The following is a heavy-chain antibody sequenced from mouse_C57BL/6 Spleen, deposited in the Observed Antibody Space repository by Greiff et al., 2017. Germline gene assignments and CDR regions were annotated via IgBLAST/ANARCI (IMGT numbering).Heavy chain of an antibody. CDR3: ARSGTGTDYFDY. D-gene: IGHD4-1*01. CDR2: IHPNSGST. J-gene: IGHJ2*01. V-gene: IGHV1-64*01. Sequence: QVQLQQPGAELVKPGASVKLSCKASGYTFTSYWMHWVKQRPGQGLEWIGMIHPNSGSTNDNEKFKSKATLTVDKSSSTAYMQLSSLTSEDSAVYYCARSGTGTDYFDYWGQGTTLTVSS. CDR1: GYTFTSYW.